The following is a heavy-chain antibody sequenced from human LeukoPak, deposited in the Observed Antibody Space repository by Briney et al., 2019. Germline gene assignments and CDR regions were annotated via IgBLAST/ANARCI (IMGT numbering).Heavy chain of an antibody. J-gene: IGHJ4*02. CDR2: ISDDGSFK. Sequence: GGSLRLSCAASGFTFSSFAMHWVRQAPGKGLEWVAVISDDGSFKYYADSVKGRFTVSRDTSKSTLYLQMNSLRAEDTAVYYCARDPSNSGNYFVLDYWGQGTLVTVSS. CDR3: ARDPSNSGNYFVLDY. V-gene: IGHV3-30*04. D-gene: IGHD1-26*01. CDR1: GFTFSSFA.